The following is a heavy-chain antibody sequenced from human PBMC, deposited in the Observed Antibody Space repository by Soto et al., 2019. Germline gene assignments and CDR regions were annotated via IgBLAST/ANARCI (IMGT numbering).Heavy chain of an antibody. D-gene: IGHD4-17*01. CDR2: IFREGSDK. Sequence: WGVLRRSGTASGITSSGNSITWVRRGTGRGLQWVRNIFREGSDKYYLDSVKGRCTISRYNGGNSMFLRMNSPRAEDTAVYYCARVGADDYEIDYLGQGTLV. V-gene: IGHV3-7*05. CDR3: ARVGADDYEIDY. J-gene: IGHJ4*02. CDR1: GITSSGNS.